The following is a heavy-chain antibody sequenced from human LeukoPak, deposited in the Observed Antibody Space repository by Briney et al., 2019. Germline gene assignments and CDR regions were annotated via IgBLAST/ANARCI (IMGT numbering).Heavy chain of an antibody. CDR2: INHSGST. D-gene: IGHD6-19*01. J-gene: IGHJ4*02. Sequence: PSETLSLTCAVYGGFFSGYYWSWIRQPPGKGLEWIGEINHSGSTNYNPSLKSRVTISVDTSKNQFSLKLSSVTAADTAVYYCARASGIAVAGTGAGIVNYWGQGTLVTVSS. V-gene: IGHV4-34*01. CDR1: GGFFSGYY. CDR3: ARASGIAVAGTGAGIVNY.